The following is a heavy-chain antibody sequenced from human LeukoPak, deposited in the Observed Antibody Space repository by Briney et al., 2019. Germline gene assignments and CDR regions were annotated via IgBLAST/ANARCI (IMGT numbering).Heavy chain of an antibody. J-gene: IGHJ6*04. D-gene: IGHD5-12*01. CDR3: ARDRGYSGYDYYYYGMDV. CDR1: GFTFSSYW. Sequence: GGSLRLSCAASGFTFSSYWMHWVRQAPGKGLVWVSRINSDGSSTSYADSVKGRFTISRDNAKNTLYLQMNSLRAEGTAVYYCARDRGYSGYDYYYYGMDVWGKGTTVTVSS. V-gene: IGHV3-74*01. CDR2: INSDGSST.